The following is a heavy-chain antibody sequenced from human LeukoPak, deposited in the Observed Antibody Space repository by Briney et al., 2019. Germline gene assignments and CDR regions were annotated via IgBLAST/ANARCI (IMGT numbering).Heavy chain of an antibody. CDR3: ARVGDHFHWNLDL. CDR1: GFTVSTYY. J-gene: IGHJ2*01. Sequence: PGGSLRLSCAASGFTVSTYYMNWVRQAPGKGLEWVSIIYSGGTTYYADSVKSRFTISRDTSKNTLSLQMSSLRAEDTAVYFCARVGDHFHWNLDLWGRGTLVTVSS. D-gene: IGHD3-3*02. CDR2: IYSGGTT. V-gene: IGHV3-53*01.